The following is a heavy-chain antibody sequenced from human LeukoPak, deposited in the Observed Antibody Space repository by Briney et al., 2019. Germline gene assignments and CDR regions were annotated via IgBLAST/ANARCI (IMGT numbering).Heavy chain of an antibody. D-gene: IGHD6-19*01. Sequence: GGSLRLSCAASGFTFSSYSMNWVRQAPGKGLEWVSSISSSSSYIYYADSVKGRFTISRDNAKNSLYLQMNSLRAEDTAVYYCARERPLIAVAGTYYYYGMDVWGQGTTVTVSS. CDR2: ISSSSSYI. V-gene: IGHV3-21*04. CDR1: GFTFSSYS. J-gene: IGHJ6*02. CDR3: ARERPLIAVAGTYYYYGMDV.